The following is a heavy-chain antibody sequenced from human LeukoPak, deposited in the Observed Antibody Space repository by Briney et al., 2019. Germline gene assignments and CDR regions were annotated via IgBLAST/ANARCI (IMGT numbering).Heavy chain of an antibody. CDR3: AKDDREAEYYYDSSAPFDY. CDR2: ISGSGGST. D-gene: IGHD3-22*01. Sequence: GGSLRLSCAASGFTFSSYGMSWARQAPGKGLEWVSAISGSGGSTYYADSVKGRFTISRDNSKNTLYLQMNSLRAEDTAVYYCAKDDREAEYYYDSSAPFDYWGQGTLVTVSS. CDR1: GFTFSSYG. J-gene: IGHJ4*02. V-gene: IGHV3-23*01.